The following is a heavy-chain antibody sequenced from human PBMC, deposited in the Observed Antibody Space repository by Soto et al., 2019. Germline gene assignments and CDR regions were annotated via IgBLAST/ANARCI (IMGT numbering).Heavy chain of an antibody. D-gene: IGHD3-10*01. CDR3: TRAAWFPYLSFY. CDR1: GFTFSRFE. CDR2: ISSSGSTA. V-gene: IGHV3-48*03. J-gene: IGHJ4*02. Sequence: PGGSLILSCAASGFTFSRFELHWVRQAPGKGLEWISYISSSGSTAYYASSVEGRFTISRDNANNSVYLQMDSLRAEDTALYYCTRAAWFPYLSFYWGQGALVTVSS.